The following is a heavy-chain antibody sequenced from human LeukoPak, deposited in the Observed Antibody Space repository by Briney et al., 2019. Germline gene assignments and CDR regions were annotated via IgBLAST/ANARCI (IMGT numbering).Heavy chain of an antibody. CDR2: IYHSGST. D-gene: IGHD7-27*01. CDR1: GYSISSGYY. J-gene: IGHJ4*02. Sequence: SETLSLTCTVSGYSISSGYYWGWIRQPPGKGLEWIGSIYHSGSTYYNPSLKSRVTISVDTSKNQFSLKLSSVTAADTAVHYCARDQTGGYYFDYWGQGTLVTVSS. V-gene: IGHV4-38-2*02. CDR3: ARDQTGGYYFDY.